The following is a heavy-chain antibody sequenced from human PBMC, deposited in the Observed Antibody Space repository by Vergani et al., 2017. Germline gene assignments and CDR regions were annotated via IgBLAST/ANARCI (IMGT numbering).Heavy chain of an antibody. CDR3: ARVGRFWEWLSDAFDI. Sequence: QVQLQESGPGLVKPSQTLSLTCTVSGGSISSGSYYWSWIRQPAGKGLEWIGRIYTSGSTNYNPSLKSRVTISVDTSKNQFSLKLSSVTAADTAVYYWARVGRFWEWLSDAFDIWGQGTMVTVSS. CDR2: IYTSGST. J-gene: IGHJ3*02. D-gene: IGHD3-3*01. CDR1: GGSISSGSYY. V-gene: IGHV4-61*02.